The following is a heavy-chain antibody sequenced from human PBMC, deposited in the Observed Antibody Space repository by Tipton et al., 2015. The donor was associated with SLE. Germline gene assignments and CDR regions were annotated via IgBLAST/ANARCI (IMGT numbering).Heavy chain of an antibody. CDR1: GGSISSYY. CDR2: IYYSGST. V-gene: IGHV4-59*01. Sequence: TLSLTCTVSGGSISSYYWSWIRQPPGKGLEWIGYIYYSGSTNYNPSLKSRVTISVDTSKNQFSLKLSSVTAADTAVYYCARGGTGGDGYSHDAFDIWGQGTMVTVSS. CDR3: ARGGTGGDGYSHDAFDI. D-gene: IGHD5-24*01. J-gene: IGHJ3*02.